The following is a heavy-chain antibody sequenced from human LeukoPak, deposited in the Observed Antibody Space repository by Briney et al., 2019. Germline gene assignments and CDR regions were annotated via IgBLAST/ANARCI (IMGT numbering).Heavy chain of an antibody. J-gene: IGHJ4*02. Sequence: PGGSLRLSCAASGFTFTNYAMSWVRQAPGKGLEWVSAISGSGGSTYYADSVKGRFTISRDNSKNTLYLQMNSLRAEDTAVYYCARAPRYFDYWGQGTLVTVSS. CDR3: ARAPRYFDY. CDR2: ISGSGGST. V-gene: IGHV3-23*01. CDR1: GFTFTNYA.